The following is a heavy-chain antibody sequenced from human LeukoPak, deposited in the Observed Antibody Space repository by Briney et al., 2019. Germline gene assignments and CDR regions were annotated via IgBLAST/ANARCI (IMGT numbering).Heavy chain of an antibody. J-gene: IGHJ6*03. CDR1: GYTFTSYG. V-gene: IGHV1-8*01. CDR2: MNPNSGNT. Sequence: ASVKVSCKASGYTFTSYGINWVRQATGQGLEWMGWMNPNSGNTGYAQKFQGRVTMTRNTSISTAYMELSSLRSEDTAVYYCARAWGYGSGSYYNVGYYYYYMDVWGKGTTVTVSS. CDR3: ARAWGYGSGSYYNVGYYYYYMDV. D-gene: IGHD3-10*01.